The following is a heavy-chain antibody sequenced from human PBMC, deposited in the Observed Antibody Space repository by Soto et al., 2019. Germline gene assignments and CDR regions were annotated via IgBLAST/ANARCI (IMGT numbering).Heavy chain of an antibody. CDR1: GYTFTSYD. D-gene: IGHD1-26*01. J-gene: IGHJ6*02. Sequence: ASVKVSCKASGYTFTSYDINWVRQATGQGLEWMGWMNPNSGNTGYAQKFQGRVTMTRNTSIGTAYMELSSLRSEDTAVYYCAGVGVTYYYHGMDVWGQGTTVTVSS. CDR2: MNPNSGNT. V-gene: IGHV1-8*01. CDR3: AGVGVTYYYHGMDV.